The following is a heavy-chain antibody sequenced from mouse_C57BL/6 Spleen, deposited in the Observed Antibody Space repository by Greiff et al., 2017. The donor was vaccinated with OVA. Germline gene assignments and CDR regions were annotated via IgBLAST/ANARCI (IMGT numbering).Heavy chain of an antibody. CDR2: IYPGSGST. CDR1: GYTFTSYW. V-gene: IGHV1-55*01. J-gene: IGHJ2*01. Sequence: QVQLQQPGAELVKPGASVKMSCKASGYTFTSYWITWVKQRPGQGLEWIGDIYPGSGSTNYNEKFKSKATLTVDTSSSTAYMRLSSLTSEDSAVYYCARSFITTVVAPGYWGQGTTLTVSS. CDR3: ARSFITTVVAPGY. D-gene: IGHD1-1*01.